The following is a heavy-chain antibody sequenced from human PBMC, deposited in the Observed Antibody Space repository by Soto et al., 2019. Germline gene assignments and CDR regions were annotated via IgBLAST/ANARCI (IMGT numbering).Heavy chain of an antibody. CDR3: AKVNYDSSGYYGPNDY. D-gene: IGHD3-22*01. Sequence: QPGGSLRLSCAASGFTFSGYAMSWVRQAPGKGLEWVSAISGSGGSTYYADSVKGRFTISRDNSKNTLYLQMNSLRAEDTAVYYCAKVNYDSSGYYGPNDYWGQGTLVTVSS. CDR2: ISGSGGST. CDR1: GFTFSGYA. J-gene: IGHJ4*02. V-gene: IGHV3-23*01.